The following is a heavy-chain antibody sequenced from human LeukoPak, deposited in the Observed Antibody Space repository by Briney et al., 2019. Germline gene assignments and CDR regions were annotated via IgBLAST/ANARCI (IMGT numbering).Heavy chain of an antibody. D-gene: IGHD2-2*01. CDR3: ARAVIVVVPAARRGFYYYGMDV. CDR2: INHSGST. CDR1: GGSFSGYY. Sequence: SETLSLTCAVYGGSFSGYYWSWIRQPPGKGLEWIGEINHSGSTNYNPSLKSRVTISVDTSKNQFPLKLSSVTAADTAVYYCARAVIVVVPAARRGFYYYGMDVWGKGTTVTVSS. V-gene: IGHV4-34*01. J-gene: IGHJ6*04.